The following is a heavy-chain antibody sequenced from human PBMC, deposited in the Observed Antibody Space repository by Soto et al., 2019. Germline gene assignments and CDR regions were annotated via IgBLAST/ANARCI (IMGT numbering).Heavy chain of an antibody. D-gene: IGHD2-15*01. J-gene: IGHJ4*02. CDR2: ISGTRNII. CDR1: GFTFYDFA. V-gene: IGHV3-9*01. Sequence: EVQLVESGGGLVQPGRSLRLSCAASGFTFYDFAMHWVRQAPGKCLEWVSRISGTRNIIDYADSVKGRFIISRDNANNYLYLQMNSLRPEDTDFYYCVKDMYEGSSGGSLDYWGQGTMVTVSS. CDR3: VKDMYEGSSGGSLDY.